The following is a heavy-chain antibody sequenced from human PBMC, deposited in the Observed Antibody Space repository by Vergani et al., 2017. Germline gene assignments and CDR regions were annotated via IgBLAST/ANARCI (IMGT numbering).Heavy chain of an antibody. Sequence: EVQLVQSGAEVKKPGESLKISCKGSGYSFTSYWIGWVRQMPGKGLEWMGIIYPGDSDTRYSPSFQGQVTISADKSISTAYLQWSSLKASDTAMYYCARDYFSGEDFWSGKGHAFDIWGQGTMVTVSS. CDR1: GYSFTSYW. J-gene: IGHJ3*02. CDR2: IYPGDSDT. CDR3: ARDYFSGEDFWSGKGHAFDI. V-gene: IGHV5-51*01. D-gene: IGHD3-3*01.